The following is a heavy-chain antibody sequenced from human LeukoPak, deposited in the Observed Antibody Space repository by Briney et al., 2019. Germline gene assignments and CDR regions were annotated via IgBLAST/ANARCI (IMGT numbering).Heavy chain of an antibody. CDR2: ISGSGGST. D-gene: IGHD1-26*01. Sequence: GGSLRLSCAASGFTFSSYAMSWVRQAPGKGLEWVSAISGSGGSTYYADSVKGRFTISRDNSKNTLYLQMNSLRAEDTAVYHCAEDLNPREAGATIDYWGQGTLVTVSS. CDR1: GFTFSSYA. J-gene: IGHJ4*02. CDR3: AEDLNPREAGATIDY. V-gene: IGHV3-23*01.